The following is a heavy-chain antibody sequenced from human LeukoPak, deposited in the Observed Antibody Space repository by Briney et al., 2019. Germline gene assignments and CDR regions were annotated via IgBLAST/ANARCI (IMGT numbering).Heavy chain of an antibody. CDR3: ARFMVRGVIDY. V-gene: IGHV4-38-2*02. CDR1: GYSISSGHF. CDR2: IFHSGST. D-gene: IGHD3-10*01. J-gene: IGHJ4*02. Sequence: SETLSLTCTVSGYSISSGHFWGWIRQPPGKGLEWIGSIFHSGSTNYNPSLKSRVTMSVDTSKNQFSLKLSSVTAADTAVYYCARFMVRGVIDYWGQGTLVTVSS.